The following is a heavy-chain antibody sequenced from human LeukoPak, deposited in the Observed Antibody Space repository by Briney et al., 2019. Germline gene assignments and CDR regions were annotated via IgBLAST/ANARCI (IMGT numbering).Heavy chain of an antibody. CDR3: ARGPGIAVAGTDYYYYYYMDV. J-gene: IGHJ6*03. V-gene: IGHV4-38-2*02. Sequence: PSETLSLTCTVSGYSISSGYYWGWIRQPPGKGLEWIGSIYHSGSTYYNPSLKSRVTISVDTSKNQFSLKLSSVTAVDTAVYYCARGPGIAVAGTDYYYYYYMDVWGKGTTVTVSS. CDR2: IYHSGST. D-gene: IGHD6-19*01. CDR1: GYSISSGYY.